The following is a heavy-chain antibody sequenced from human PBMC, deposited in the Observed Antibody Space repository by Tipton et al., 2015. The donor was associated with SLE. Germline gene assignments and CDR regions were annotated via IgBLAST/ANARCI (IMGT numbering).Heavy chain of an antibody. CDR3: ARQDLGRAATLTFDI. D-gene: IGHD6-25*01. Sequence: TLSLTCHVAGGPIRNSPFYWAWIRHPRGKRLEWIGSVFDTGHTAYNPSLEGRMSISVDTSNNEFSLKLSSVTAADTAVYFCARQDLGRAATLTFDIWGLGTLVTVSS. CDR1: GGPIRNSPFY. CDR2: VFDTGHT. V-gene: IGHV4-39*01. J-gene: IGHJ4*02.